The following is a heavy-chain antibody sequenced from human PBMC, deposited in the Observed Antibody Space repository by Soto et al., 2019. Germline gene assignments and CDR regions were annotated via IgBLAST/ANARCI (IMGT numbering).Heavy chain of an antibody. CDR3: ARHDREEVEQAAIGETYYMAV. CDR2: IYYSGST. D-gene: IGHD2-2*02. Sequence: SETLSLTCTVSGGSISSYYWSWIRQPPGKGLEWIGYIYYSGSTNYNPSLKSRVTISVDTSKKQFSLKLSSVNAADTAVYYCARHDREEVEQAAIGETYYMAVWGKGTTVPVSS. CDR1: GGSISSYY. J-gene: IGHJ6*03. V-gene: IGHV4-59*08.